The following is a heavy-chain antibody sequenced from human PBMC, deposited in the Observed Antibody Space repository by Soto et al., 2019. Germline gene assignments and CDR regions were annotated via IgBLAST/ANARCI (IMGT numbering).Heavy chain of an antibody. V-gene: IGHV1-18*01. J-gene: IGHJ6*04. D-gene: IGHD3-3*01. CDR1: GYTFTSYG. CDR2: ISAYNGNT. CDR3: ARGDFGVVRSIMDV. Sequence: ASVKVSCKASGYTFTSYGISWVRQAPGQGLEWMGWISAYNGNTNYAQKLQGRVTMTADKSTSTAYMELSSLRSEDTAVYYCARGDFGVVRSIMDVWGKGTTVTVSS.